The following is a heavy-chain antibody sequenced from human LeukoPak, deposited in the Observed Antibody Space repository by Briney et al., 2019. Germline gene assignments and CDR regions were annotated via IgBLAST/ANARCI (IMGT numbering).Heavy chain of an antibody. CDR2: ISYDGSNK. CDR3: ARGSPAHPDYYDSSAFDY. D-gene: IGHD3-22*01. V-gene: IGHV3-30-3*01. CDR1: GSTFSSYA. Sequence: GGSLRLSCAASGSTFSSYAMHWVRQAPGKGLEWVAVISYDGSNKYYTDSVKGRFTISRDNSKNTLYLQMNSLRAEDTAVYYCARGSPAHPDYYDSSAFDYWGQGTLVTVSS. J-gene: IGHJ4*02.